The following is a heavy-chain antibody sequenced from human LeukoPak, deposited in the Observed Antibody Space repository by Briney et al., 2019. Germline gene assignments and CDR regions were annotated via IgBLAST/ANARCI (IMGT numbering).Heavy chain of an antibody. V-gene: IGHV4-39*07. CDR2: IYYSGST. D-gene: IGHD6-19*01. CDR1: GGSISSSSYY. J-gene: IGHJ4*02. Sequence: PSETLSLTCTVSGGSISSSSYYWGWIRQPPGKGLEWIGSIYYSGSTYYNPSLKSRVTISVDTSKNQFSLKLSSVTAADTAVYYCAVIAVAVHPGLFDYWGQGTLVTVSS. CDR3: AVIAVAVHPGLFDY.